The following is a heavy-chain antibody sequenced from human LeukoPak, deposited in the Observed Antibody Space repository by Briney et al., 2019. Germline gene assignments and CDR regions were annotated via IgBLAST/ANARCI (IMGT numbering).Heavy chain of an antibody. CDR3: ATNAAWHYYYYMDV. V-gene: IGHV3-11*03. J-gene: IGHJ6*03. CDR1: GFTFSDSY. D-gene: IGHD4/OR15-4a*01. CDR2: ISGSGHDI. Sequence: GGSLRLSCAASGFTFSDSYMTWVRQAPGKGVEWVAYISGSGHDINYSDSVKGRFTISRDNSKNTLYLQMNSLRAEDTAVYYCATNAAWHYYYYMDVWGKGTTVTVSS.